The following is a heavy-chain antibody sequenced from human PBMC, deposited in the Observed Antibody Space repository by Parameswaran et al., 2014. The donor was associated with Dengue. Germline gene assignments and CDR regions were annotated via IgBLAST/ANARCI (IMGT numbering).Heavy chain of an antibody. V-gene: IGHV3-48*03. CDR2: ITESASNI. J-gene: IGHJ4*02. Sequence: WIRQPPGKGLEWVSYITESASNIVYADSVKGRFTISRDNAKNLLYLQMNSLRVEDTAVYYCARERESCYGDCNDYWGQGTLVTVSS. D-gene: IGHD2-21*02. CDR3: ARERESCYGDCNDY.